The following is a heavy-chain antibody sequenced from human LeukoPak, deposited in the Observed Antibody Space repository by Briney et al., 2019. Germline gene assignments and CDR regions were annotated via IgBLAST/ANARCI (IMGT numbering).Heavy chain of an antibody. Sequence: GASVKVSCKASGYTFTGHYMHWVRQAPGQGLEWMGWISPNSGDTDYAQRFQGRVTMTRDTSISTAYMELSRLRSDDTAVYYCARAASAVAGDYHYHYMDVWGKGTTVTVSS. CDR1: GYTFTGHY. V-gene: IGHV1-2*02. D-gene: IGHD6-19*01. CDR3: ARAASAVAGDYHYHYMDV. J-gene: IGHJ6*03. CDR2: ISPNSGDT.